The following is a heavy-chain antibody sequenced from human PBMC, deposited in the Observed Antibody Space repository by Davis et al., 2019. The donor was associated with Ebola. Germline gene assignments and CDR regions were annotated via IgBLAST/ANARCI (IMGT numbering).Heavy chain of an antibody. J-gene: IGHJ5*02. Sequence: SETLSLTCTVSGGSISSSSYYWGWIRQPPGKGLEWIGYIYHSGSTYYNPSLKSRVTISVDRSKNQFSLKLISVTAADTAVYYCASFMTTVTTGWFDPWGQGTLVTVSS. V-gene: IGHV4-39*07. D-gene: IGHD4-11*01. CDR2: IYHSGST. CDR1: GGSISSSSYY. CDR3: ASFMTTVTTGWFDP.